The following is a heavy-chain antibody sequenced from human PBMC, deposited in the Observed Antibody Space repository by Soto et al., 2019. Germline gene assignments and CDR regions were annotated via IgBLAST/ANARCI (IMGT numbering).Heavy chain of an antibody. J-gene: IGHJ4*02. Sequence: GGSLRLSCAASGFTFSSYAMHWVRQSPGRGLEWVAVISYDGSNKYYTDSVKGRFTISRDNSKNTLYLQMNSLRAEDTAVYYCARDLLDVIVGVTPFDYWGQGTLVTVSS. CDR3: ARDLLDVIVGVTPFDY. CDR1: GFTFSSYA. D-gene: IGHD1-26*01. CDR2: ISYDGSNK. V-gene: IGHV3-30-3*01.